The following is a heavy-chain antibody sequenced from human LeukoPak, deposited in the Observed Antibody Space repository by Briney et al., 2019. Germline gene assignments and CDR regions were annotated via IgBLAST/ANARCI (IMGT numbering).Heavy chain of an antibody. CDR1: GGTFSSYA. CDR2: IIPIFGTA. V-gene: IGHV1-69*05. D-gene: IGHD3-3*01. Sequence: SVKVSCKASGGTFSSYAISWVRQVPGQGLEWMGGIIPIFGTANYAQKFQGRVTITTDESTSTAYMELSSLRSEDTAVYYCARASWSGYYSFDYWGQGTLVTVSS. CDR3: ARASWSGYYSFDY. J-gene: IGHJ4*02.